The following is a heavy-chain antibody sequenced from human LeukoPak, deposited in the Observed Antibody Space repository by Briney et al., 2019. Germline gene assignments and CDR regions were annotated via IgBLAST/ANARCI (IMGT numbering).Heavy chain of an antibody. Sequence: GGSLRLSCAASGFTFSSYAVSWVRQAPGKGLEWVSAISGSGGSTYYADSVKGRFTISRDNSKNTLYLEMNSLRAEDTAVYYCAKGKDDSSGWYFFYWGQGTLVTVSS. V-gene: IGHV3-23*01. CDR1: GFTFSSYA. J-gene: IGHJ4*02. CDR2: ISGSGGST. CDR3: AKGKDDSSGWYFFY. D-gene: IGHD6-19*01.